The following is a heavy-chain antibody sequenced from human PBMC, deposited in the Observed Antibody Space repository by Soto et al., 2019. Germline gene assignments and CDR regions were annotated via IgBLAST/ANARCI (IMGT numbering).Heavy chain of an antibody. J-gene: IGHJ3*02. D-gene: IGHD1-26*01. CDR1: GYSFTSYW. CDR3: ERSLIVGATNRFAFDI. Sequence: PGESLKISCKGSGYSFTSYWISWVRQMPGKGLEWMGRIDPSDSYTNYSPSFQGHVTISADKSISTAYLQWSSLKASDTAMYYCERSLIVGATNRFAFDIWGQGTMVTVSS. CDR2: IDPSDSYT. V-gene: IGHV5-10-1*01.